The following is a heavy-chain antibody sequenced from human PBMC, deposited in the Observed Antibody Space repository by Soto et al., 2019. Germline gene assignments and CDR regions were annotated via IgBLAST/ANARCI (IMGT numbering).Heavy chain of an antibody. J-gene: IGHJ6*03. CDR3: ARDARYYCRDG. Sequence: EVQLVESGGGLVQPGGSLRLSCSASGFTFSSYWMHWVRQAPGKGLVWVSHINNDGSSTIYADSVRGRFTISRDNAQNTLYLELSGLRAADTAVYLCARDARYYCRDGWGKGTTVTVSS. CDR2: INNDGSST. D-gene: IGHD6-6*01. V-gene: IGHV3-74*01. CDR1: GFTFSSYW.